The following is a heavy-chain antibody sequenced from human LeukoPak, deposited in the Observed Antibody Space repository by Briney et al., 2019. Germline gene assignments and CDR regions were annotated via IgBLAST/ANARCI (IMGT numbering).Heavy chain of an antibody. CDR3: AREWTGTTSAYYYYMDV. CDR2: IYYSGTT. D-gene: IGHD1-7*01. V-gene: IGHV4-39*07. J-gene: IGHJ6*03. CDR1: GGSITSSSSY. Sequence: SETLSLTCPVSGGSITSSSSYWGWIRQPPGKGLEWIGTIYYSGTTYYNPSLKSRVTISIDAAKNQFSLMLTSVTAADTAVYYCAREWTGTTSAYYYYMDVWGKGTTVTVSS.